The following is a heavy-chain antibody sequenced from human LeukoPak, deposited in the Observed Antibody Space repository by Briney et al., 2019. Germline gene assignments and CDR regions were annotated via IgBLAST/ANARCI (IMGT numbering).Heavy chain of an antibody. J-gene: IGHJ5*02. CDR2: MNPNSGNT. D-gene: IGHD3-10*01. Sequence: EASVKVSCKASGYSFINFGLSWVRQAPGQGLEWMGWMNPNSGNTGYAQKFQGRVTMTRNTSISTAYMELSSLRSEDTAVYYCARGITMIRGIIRGWFDPWGQGTLVTVSS. CDR3: ARGITMIRGIIRGWFDP. V-gene: IGHV1-8*02. CDR1: GYSFINFG.